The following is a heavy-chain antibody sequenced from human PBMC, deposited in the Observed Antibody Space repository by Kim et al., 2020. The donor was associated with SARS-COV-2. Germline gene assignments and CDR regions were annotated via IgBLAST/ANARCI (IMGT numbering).Heavy chain of an antibody. J-gene: IGHJ6*02. CDR1: GFTFSSCA. CDR3: TRDTWSRLRGLTYSYYGMDV. CDR2: ISYEGSNK. Sequence: GGSLRLSCAASGFTFSSCAMHWVRQAPGKGLEGGAVISYEGSNKNYADSVKGRFTISRDNSKNTRYLQRNSLRAEDTDLYYWTRDTWSRLRGLTYSYYGMDVWGPGTTVTVSS. D-gene: IGHD3-10*01. V-gene: IGHV3-30-3*01.